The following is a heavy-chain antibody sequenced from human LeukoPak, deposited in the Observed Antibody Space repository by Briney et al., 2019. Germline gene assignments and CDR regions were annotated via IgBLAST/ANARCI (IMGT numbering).Heavy chain of an antibody. CDR3: ARVLAGGELLDY. J-gene: IGHJ4*02. D-gene: IGHD5-24*01. V-gene: IGHV3-48*01. Sequence: GGSLRLSCAASGFTLSPYSMNWVRQAPGKGLEWVSYISSGGSTIYYADSVKGRFTISRDNAKNSLYLQMNSLRAEDAAVYYCARVLAGGELLDYWGQGTLVTVSS. CDR1: GFTLSPYS. CDR2: ISSGGSTI.